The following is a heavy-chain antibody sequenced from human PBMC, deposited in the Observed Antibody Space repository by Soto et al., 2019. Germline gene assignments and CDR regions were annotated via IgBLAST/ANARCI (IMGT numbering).Heavy chain of an antibody. Sequence: ESGGGLVQPGGSLRLSCAASGFTFSSYWMSWVRQAPGKGLEWVANIKQDGSEKYYVDSVKGRFTISRDNAKNSLYLQMNSLRAEDTAVYYCARVPPYSSSWYDYWGQGTLVTVSS. CDR3: ARVPPYSSSWYDY. CDR1: GFTFSSYW. J-gene: IGHJ4*02. V-gene: IGHV3-7*01. CDR2: IKQDGSEK. D-gene: IGHD6-13*01.